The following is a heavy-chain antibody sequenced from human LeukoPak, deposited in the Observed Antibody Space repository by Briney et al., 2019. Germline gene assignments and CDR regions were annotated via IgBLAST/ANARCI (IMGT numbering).Heavy chain of an antibody. CDR1: GGSFNGYY. Sequence: SETLSLTCVVYGGSFNGYYWSWIRQPPGKGLEWIGEINHSGSTNYNPSLKSRVTISVDTPKNQFSLKLSSVTAADTAVYYCARNYYDSSGGFDPWGQGTLVTVSS. J-gene: IGHJ5*02. CDR3: ARNYYDSSGGFDP. CDR2: INHSGST. V-gene: IGHV4-34*01. D-gene: IGHD3-22*01.